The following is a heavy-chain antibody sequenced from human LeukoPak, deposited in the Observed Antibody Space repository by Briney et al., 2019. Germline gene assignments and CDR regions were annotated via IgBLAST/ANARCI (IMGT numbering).Heavy chain of an antibody. J-gene: IGHJ5*02. CDR3: ARSRPLHGYNWFDP. Sequence: ASVKVSCKASGGTFSSYAISWVRQAPGQGLEWMGWISAYNGNTNYAQKLQGRVTMTTDTSTSTAYMELRSLRSDDTAVYYCARSRPLHGYNWFDPWGQGTLVTVSS. CDR2: ISAYNGNT. V-gene: IGHV1-18*01. D-gene: IGHD2-15*01. CDR1: GGTFSSYA.